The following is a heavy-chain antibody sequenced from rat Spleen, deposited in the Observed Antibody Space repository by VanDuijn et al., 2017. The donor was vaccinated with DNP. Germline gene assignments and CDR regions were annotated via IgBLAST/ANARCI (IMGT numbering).Heavy chain of an antibody. J-gene: IGHJ2*01. Sequence: EVQLVETGGGLVQPGRSLKLSCVASGFTFSDYNMAWVRQAPKKGLEWVATISYDGSSGDYRDSVKGRFTVSRDNAKSTLYLQMNSLRSEDMATYYCVRWNSGHFDYWGQGVMVPVSS. CDR3: VRWNSGHFDY. V-gene: IGHV5-7*01. CDR2: ISYDGSSG. D-gene: IGHD4-3*01. CDR1: GFTFSDYN.